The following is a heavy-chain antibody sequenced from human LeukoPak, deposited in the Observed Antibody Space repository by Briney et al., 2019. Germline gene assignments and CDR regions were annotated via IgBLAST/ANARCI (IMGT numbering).Heavy chain of an antibody. J-gene: IGHJ4*02. Sequence: SETLSLTCTVSGGSISSSSYYWGWIRQPPGKGLEWIGSIYYSGSTYYNPSLKSRVTISVDTSKNQFSLKLSSVTAADTAVYYCARHIRETMIVVVAFDYWGQGTLVTVSS. D-gene: IGHD3-22*01. CDR2: IYYSGST. V-gene: IGHV4-39*01. CDR3: ARHIRETMIVVVAFDY. CDR1: GGSISSSSYY.